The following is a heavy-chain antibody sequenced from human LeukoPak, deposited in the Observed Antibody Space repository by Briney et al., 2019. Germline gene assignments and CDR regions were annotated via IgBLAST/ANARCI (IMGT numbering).Heavy chain of an antibody. J-gene: IGHJ4*02. CDR1: GYTFTDYY. Sequence: ASVKVSCTASGYTFTDYYIHWVRQAPGQGLEWMGRINPNSGGTNYAREFQGRFTMTRDTSISTAFMEMSRLRSDDTAVYYCARIWRRDGYSYFDYWGQGTLVTVSS. CDR2: INPNSGGT. CDR3: ARIWRRDGYSYFDY. V-gene: IGHV1-2*06. D-gene: IGHD5-24*01.